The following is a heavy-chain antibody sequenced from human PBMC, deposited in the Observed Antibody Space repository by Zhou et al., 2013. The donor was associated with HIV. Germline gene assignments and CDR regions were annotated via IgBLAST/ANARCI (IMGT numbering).Heavy chain of an antibody. J-gene: IGHJ4*02. CDR2: INPKDGTR. CDR1: GFPFTNHY. V-gene: IGHV1-46*01. D-gene: IGHD1-26*01. Sequence: QAHLRQSAAQSWKSGASVEVSCEASGFPFTNHYLHWVRQAPGRGPQWMARINPKDGTRNYSPTLQARLSVTTNTSTNTTFFGLRSLRVEDTAVYYCARSYSGTFSAFDYWGQGTLVTVSS. CDR3: ARSYSGTFSAFDY.